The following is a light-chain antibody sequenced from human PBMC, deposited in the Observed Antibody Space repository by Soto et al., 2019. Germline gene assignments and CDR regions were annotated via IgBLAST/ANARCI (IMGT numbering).Light chain of an antibody. Sequence: EMVLTQSPGTLSLSPGDRTTLSCRASQSLSVSYIAWYQQKPGQAPRLLIYSTSTRATAIPVRFSGRGSGTHYTLVISTLEPEDFDVYYCHLIGDSPQTFGQGT. CDR3: HLIGDSPQT. CDR1: QSLSVSY. J-gene: IGKJ1*01. V-gene: IGKV3-20*01. CDR2: STS.